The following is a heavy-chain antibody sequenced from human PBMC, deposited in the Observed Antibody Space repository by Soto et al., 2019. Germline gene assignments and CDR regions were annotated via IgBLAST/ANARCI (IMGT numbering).Heavy chain of an antibody. J-gene: IGHJ4*02. Sequence: GGSLRLSCAASGFTFSSYAMSWVRQAPWKGLEWVSSISGTGSNTYYADSVRGRFTISRDNYKNTLYLQMNSLRAEDTAVYYCTRGLLSPKRDGCYYFDYWGQGMLVTVSS. V-gene: IGHV3-23*01. D-gene: IGHD3-10*01. CDR3: TRGLLSPKRDGCYYFDY. CDR1: GFTFSSYA. CDR2: ISGTGSNT.